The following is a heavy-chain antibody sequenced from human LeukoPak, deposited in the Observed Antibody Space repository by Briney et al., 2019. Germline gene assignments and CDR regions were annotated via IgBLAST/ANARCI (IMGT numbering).Heavy chain of an antibody. V-gene: IGHV4-61*01. J-gene: IGHJ3*02. D-gene: IGHD3-3*01. Sequence: SETLSLTCTVSGGSISSSSFYWGWIRQPPGKGLEWIGYIYYSGSTNYNPSLKSRVTISVDTSKNQFSLKLSSVTAADTAVYYCARDWSFSAFDIWGQGTMVTVSS. CDR2: IYYSGST. CDR1: GGSISSSSFY. CDR3: ARDWSFSAFDI.